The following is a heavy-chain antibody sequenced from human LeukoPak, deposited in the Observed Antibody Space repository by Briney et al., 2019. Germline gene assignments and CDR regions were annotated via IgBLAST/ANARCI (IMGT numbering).Heavy chain of an antibody. CDR2: IYTSGST. J-gene: IGHJ3*02. Sequence: SETLSLTCTVSGGSISSYYWSWIRQPAGKGLEWIGRIYTSGSTNYNPSLKSRVTMSVDTSKNQFSLKLSSVTAADTAVYYCARDLGTLLWFGELSPGAFDIWSQGTMVTVSS. CDR1: GGSISSYY. CDR3: ARDLGTLLWFGELSPGAFDI. D-gene: IGHD3-10*01. V-gene: IGHV4-4*07.